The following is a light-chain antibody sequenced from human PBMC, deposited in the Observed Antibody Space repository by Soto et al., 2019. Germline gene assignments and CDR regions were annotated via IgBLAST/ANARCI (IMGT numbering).Light chain of an antibody. CDR3: LSFTTTRTHG. J-gene: IGLJ1*01. CDR2: EVN. Sequence: QSALTQPASLSGSPGQSITISCTGTSSDIGAYDYVSWFQQHPGKAPKLMISEVNNRPSGVSNRFSGSKSGNTAYLTISGLQVEDEDEYFCLSFTTTRTHGIGNAHKVTAL. V-gene: IGLV2-14*01. CDR1: SSDIGAYDY.